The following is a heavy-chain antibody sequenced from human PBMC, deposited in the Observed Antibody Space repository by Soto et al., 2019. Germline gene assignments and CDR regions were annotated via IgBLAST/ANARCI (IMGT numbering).Heavy chain of an antibody. V-gene: IGHV3-23*01. D-gene: IGHD6-19*01. CDR1: GFTFSSCA. J-gene: IGHJ4*02. CDR3: AKDKPAASSQWLVPI. Sequence: GGSLRLSCAASGFTFSSCAMTWVRQAPGMGLQWVSAISDSGGSTYYADSVRGRFTISRDNTKNTLYLQLNSLGAEDTAVYYCAKDKPAASSQWLVPIWGRGTLVTVSS. CDR2: ISDSGGST.